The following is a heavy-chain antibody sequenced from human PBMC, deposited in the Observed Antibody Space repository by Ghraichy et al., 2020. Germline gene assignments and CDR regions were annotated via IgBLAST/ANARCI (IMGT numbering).Heavy chain of an antibody. J-gene: IGHJ4*02. CDR3: AKLPHSRGGNRIVY. CDR2: IDTSGTST. V-gene: IGHV3-23*05. Sequence: GGSLRLSCAASGFTFSSCAMTWVRQAPGKGLEWVSTIDTSGTSTYYADSVKGRFTISRDNSKNTVYLRMSSLRADDTAFYFCAKLPHSRGGNRIVYWGLGTLVTVSS. CDR1: GFTFSSCA. D-gene: IGHD4-23*01.